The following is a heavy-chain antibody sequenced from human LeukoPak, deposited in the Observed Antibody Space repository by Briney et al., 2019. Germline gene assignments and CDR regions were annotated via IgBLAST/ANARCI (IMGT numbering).Heavy chain of an antibody. D-gene: IGHD5-12*01. J-gene: IGHJ4*02. V-gene: IGHV3-7*01. CDR3: ARDRRGYDDAGYYFDY. Sequence: PGGSLRLSCAASGFTFSSYWMSGVRQAPGKGLEWVAHIKQDGSEKYYVDSVKGRFTISRDNAKNSLYLQMNSLRAEDTAVYYCARDRRGYDDAGYYFDYWGQGTLVTVSS. CDR1: GFTFSSYW. CDR2: IKQDGSEK.